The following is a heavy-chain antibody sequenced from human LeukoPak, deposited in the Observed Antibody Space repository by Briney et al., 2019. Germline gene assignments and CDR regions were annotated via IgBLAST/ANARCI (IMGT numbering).Heavy chain of an antibody. CDR3: ATDGAVAGTRYYYYGMDV. CDR2: FDLEDGET. Sequence: ASVKVSFKVSGYTLTELSMHWVRQAPGKGLEWMGGFDLEDGETIYAQKFQGRVTMTEDTSTDTAYMELSSLRSEDTAVYYCATDGAVAGTRYYYYGMDVWGQGTTVTVSS. D-gene: IGHD6-19*01. CDR1: GYTLTELS. V-gene: IGHV1-24*01. J-gene: IGHJ6*02.